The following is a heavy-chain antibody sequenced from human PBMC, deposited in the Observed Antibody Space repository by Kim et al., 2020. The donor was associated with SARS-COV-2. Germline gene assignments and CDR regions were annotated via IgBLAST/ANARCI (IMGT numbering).Heavy chain of an antibody. V-gene: IGHV3-21*01. CDR2: ISSSSSYI. Sequence: GGSLRLSCAASGFTFSSYSMNWVRQAPGKGLEWVSSISSSSSYIYYADSVKGRFTISRDNAKNSLYLQMNSLRAEDTAVYYCARHSGKGSGWWNHWGQGTLVTVSS. J-gene: IGHJ5*02. D-gene: IGHD6-19*01. CDR1: GFTFSSYS. CDR3: ARHSGKGSGWWNH.